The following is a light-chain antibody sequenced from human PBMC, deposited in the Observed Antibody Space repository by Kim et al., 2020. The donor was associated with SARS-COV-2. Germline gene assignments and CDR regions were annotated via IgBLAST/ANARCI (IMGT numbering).Light chain of an antibody. J-gene: IGLJ1*01. CDR3: SSYTSSSTYV. CDR2: DVS. Sequence: QSVLTQPASVSGSPGQSITISCTGTSSDVGGYNYVSWYQQHPGNAPKLMIYDVSKRPSGVSNRFSGSKSGSTASLTISGLQAEDEADYYCSSYTSSSTYVFGAGTKVTVL. CDR1: SSDVGGYNY. V-gene: IGLV2-14*01.